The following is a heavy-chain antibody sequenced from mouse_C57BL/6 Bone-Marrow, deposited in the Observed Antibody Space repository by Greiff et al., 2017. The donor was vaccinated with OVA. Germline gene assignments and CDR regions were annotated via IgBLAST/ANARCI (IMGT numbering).Heavy chain of an antibody. CDR2: ISSGSSTI. CDR1: GFTFSDYG. Sequence: DVKLVESGGGLVKPGGSLKLSCAASGFTFSDYGMHWVRQAPEKGLEWVAYISSGSSTIYYADTVKGRFTISRDNAKNTLFMRKTSLRSEDTAMYYCERIYYEFYYAMDYWGQGTSVTVSS. J-gene: IGHJ4*01. CDR3: ERIYYEFYYAMDY. D-gene: IGHD1-1*01. V-gene: IGHV5-17*01.